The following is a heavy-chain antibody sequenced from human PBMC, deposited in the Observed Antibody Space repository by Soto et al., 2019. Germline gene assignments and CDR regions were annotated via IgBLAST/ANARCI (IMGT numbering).Heavy chain of an antibody. D-gene: IGHD6-19*01. CDR2: LKPDGSER. V-gene: IGHV3-7*03. Sequence: EVQLVHSGGGLVQPGGSLRLSCAAAGFTLSTYWMSWVRQAPGKWLEWVANLKPDGSERYYGDSVKGRFTISRDDAENSLYLQMNSLRVEDTAMYYCTRGAAVACIDYWGQGTLVTVSS. J-gene: IGHJ4*02. CDR1: GFTLSTYW. CDR3: TRGAAVACIDY.